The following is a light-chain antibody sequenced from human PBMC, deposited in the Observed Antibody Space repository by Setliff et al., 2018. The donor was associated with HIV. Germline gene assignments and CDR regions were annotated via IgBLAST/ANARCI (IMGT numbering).Light chain of an antibody. Sequence: QSALPQPASVSGSPGQSITISCTGTSSDVGGYNYVSWYQQHPGKAPKLLIYDVTNRPSGVSNRFSGSKSGNTASLTISGLQAEDEADYYCNSYTSSSTLDVFGTGTKATV. V-gene: IGLV2-14*03. J-gene: IGLJ1*01. CDR2: DVT. CDR3: NSYTSSSTLDV. CDR1: SSDVGGYNY.